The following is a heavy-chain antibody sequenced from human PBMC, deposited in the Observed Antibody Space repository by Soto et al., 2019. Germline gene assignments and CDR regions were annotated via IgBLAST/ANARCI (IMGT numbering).Heavy chain of an antibody. Sequence: QVQLVQSGAEVKKPGASVKVSCKSSGYTFTNYGISWVRQAPGQGLEYMGWISAYNGNTNYVQKLQGRATMTTDTSASTSYMELRSLRSDDTAVYYCAIRPANNPDNWFDPWGQGTLVTVSS. CDR1: GYTFTNYG. D-gene: IGHD1-20*01. J-gene: IGHJ5*02. CDR3: AIRPANNPDNWFDP. V-gene: IGHV1-18*01. CDR2: ISAYNGNT.